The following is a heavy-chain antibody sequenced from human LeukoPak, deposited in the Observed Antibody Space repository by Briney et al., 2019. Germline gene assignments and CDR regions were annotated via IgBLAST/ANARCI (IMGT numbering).Heavy chain of an antibody. Sequence: LPGGSLRLSCAASGFTFSSYWMSWVRQAPGKGLEWVSGLSGSGGSTYYADSVKGRFTISRDNSKNTLHLQMNNLRAEDTAVYYCAKSWYNGTYGALDAFDIWGQGTTVTVSS. CDR1: GFTFSSYW. J-gene: IGHJ3*02. D-gene: IGHD1-26*01. CDR2: LSGSGGST. V-gene: IGHV3-23*01. CDR3: AKSWYNGTYGALDAFDI.